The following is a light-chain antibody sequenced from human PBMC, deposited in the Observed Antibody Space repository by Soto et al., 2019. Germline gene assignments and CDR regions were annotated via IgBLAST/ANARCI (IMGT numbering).Light chain of an antibody. CDR3: QQSYSIPWT. J-gene: IGKJ1*01. Sequence: IQMTQSPSSLSASVGERVTITCRASQTISNYFNWYQQKPGKAPKLLIYGASSLESGVPSRFRGSGSWTDFTLTISSMQPDDFATYYCQQSYSIPWTFGQGTRVEIK. CDR2: GAS. CDR1: QTISNY. V-gene: IGKV1-39*01.